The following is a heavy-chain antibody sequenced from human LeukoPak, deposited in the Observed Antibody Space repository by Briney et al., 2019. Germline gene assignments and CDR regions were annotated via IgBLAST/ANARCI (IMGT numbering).Heavy chain of an antibody. Sequence: PGGSLRLSCAASGFTFSCYAMHWVRQAPGKGLEWVAVISYDGSNKYYADSVKGRFTISRDNSKNTLYLQMNSLRAEDTAVYYCARDYGYDSSGFLWGQGTLVTVSS. J-gene: IGHJ4*02. V-gene: IGHV3-30-3*01. CDR1: GFTFSCYA. D-gene: IGHD3-22*01. CDR3: ARDYGYDSSGFL. CDR2: ISYDGSNK.